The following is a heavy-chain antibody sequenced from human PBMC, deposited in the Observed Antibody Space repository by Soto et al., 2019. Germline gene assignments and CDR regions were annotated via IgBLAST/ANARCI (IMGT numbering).Heavy chain of an antibody. D-gene: IGHD6-19*01. Sequence: SGGSLRLSCAASGFTFSSYWMSWVRQAPGKGLEWVANIKQDGSEKYYVDSVKGRFTISRDNAKNSLYLQMNSLRAEDTAVYYCAREIAVAGLGAFDIWGQGTMVTVSS. CDR2: IKQDGSEK. V-gene: IGHV3-7*01. CDR3: AREIAVAGLGAFDI. J-gene: IGHJ3*02. CDR1: GFTFSSYW.